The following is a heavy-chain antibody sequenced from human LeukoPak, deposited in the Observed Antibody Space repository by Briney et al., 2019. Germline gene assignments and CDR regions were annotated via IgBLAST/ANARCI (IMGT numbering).Heavy chain of an antibody. CDR2: INHSGST. D-gene: IGHD6-13*01. J-gene: IGHJ6*03. Sequence: PSETLSLTCAVYGGSFSGYYWSWIRQPPGKGLEWIGEINHSGSTNYNPSLKSRVTISVDTSKNQFSLKLSSVTAADTAVYYCARRSWLYYYYYMDVWGKGTTVTISS. V-gene: IGHV4-34*01. CDR1: GGSFSGYY. CDR3: ARRSWLYYYYYMDV.